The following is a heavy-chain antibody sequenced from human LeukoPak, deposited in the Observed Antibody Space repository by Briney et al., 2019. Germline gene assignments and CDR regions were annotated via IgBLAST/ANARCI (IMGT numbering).Heavy chain of an antibody. J-gene: IGHJ3*02. CDR2: IYYSGST. D-gene: IGHD3-9*01. CDR1: GGSISGYY. V-gene: IGHV4-39*07. Sequence: KPSETLSLTCTVSGGSISGYYWGWIRQPPGKGLEWIGSIYYSGSTYYNPSLKSRVTISVDTSKNQFSLKLSSVTAADTAVHYCASLRYFLGEVEAFDIWGQGTMVTVSS. CDR3: ASLRYFLGEVEAFDI.